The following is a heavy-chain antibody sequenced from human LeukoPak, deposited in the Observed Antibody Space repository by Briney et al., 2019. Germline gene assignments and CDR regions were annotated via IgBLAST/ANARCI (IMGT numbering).Heavy chain of an antibody. CDR2: INPSGGST. J-gene: IGHJ4*02. CDR3: ARLKGSTWPWYYSDY. D-gene: IGHD6-13*01. V-gene: IGHV1-46*01. Sequence: ASVKVSCKASGYTFTSYYIHWVRQAPGQGLEGMGMINPSGGSTNYAQKFQGTITMTRDTSTSTVYIELSSLRSEDTAIYYCARLKGSTWPWYYSDYWGQGTLVTVSS. CDR1: GYTFTSYY.